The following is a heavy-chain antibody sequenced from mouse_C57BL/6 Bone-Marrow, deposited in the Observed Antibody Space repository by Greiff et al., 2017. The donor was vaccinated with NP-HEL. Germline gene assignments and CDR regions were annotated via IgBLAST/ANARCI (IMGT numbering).Heavy chain of an antibody. CDR1: GFTFSDYG. D-gene: IGHD1-1*01. Sequence: EVKVVESGGGLVKPGGSLKLSCAASGFTFSDYGMHWVRQAPEKGLEWVAYISSGSSTIYYADTVKGRFTISRDNAKNTLFLQMTSLRSEDTAMYYCARKMITTVVAPRFAMDYWGQGTSVTVSS. CDR3: ARKMITTVVAPRFAMDY. V-gene: IGHV5-17*01. CDR2: ISSGSSTI. J-gene: IGHJ4*01.